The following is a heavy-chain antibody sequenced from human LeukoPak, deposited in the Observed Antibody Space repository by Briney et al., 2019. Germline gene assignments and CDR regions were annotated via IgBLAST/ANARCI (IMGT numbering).Heavy chain of an antibody. CDR3: ARASYYDYVWGSYRPLYYFDY. J-gene: IGHJ4*02. Sequence: SETLSLTCAVYGGSFSGYYWSWIRQPPGKGLEWIGEINHSGSANYNPSLKSRVTISVDTSKNQFSLKLSSVTAADTAVYYCARASYYDYVWGSYRPLYYFDYWGQGTLVTVSS. CDR2: INHSGSA. CDR1: GGSFSGYY. V-gene: IGHV4-34*01. D-gene: IGHD3-16*02.